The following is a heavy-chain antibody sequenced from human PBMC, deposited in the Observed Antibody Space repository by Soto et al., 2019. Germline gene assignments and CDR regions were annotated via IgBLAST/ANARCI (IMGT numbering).Heavy chain of an antibody. CDR1: GFDFSGSE. CDR3: AKVAPFILGSPF. CDR2: ITGSGGAM. V-gene: IGHV3-48*03. Sequence: GGSLRLSCTASGFDFSGSEMNWFRQAPGKGLEWVAYITGSGGAMFHADSLKGRFSISRDNAKNSLFLEMNNLTADDAGVYYCAKVAPFILGSPFWGQGTLVTVSS. D-gene: IGHD2-21*01. J-gene: IGHJ4*02.